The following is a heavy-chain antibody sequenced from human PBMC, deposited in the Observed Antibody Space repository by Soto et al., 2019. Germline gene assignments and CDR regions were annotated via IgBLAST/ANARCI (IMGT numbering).Heavy chain of an antibody. Sequence: PGESLQISCKGSGYSFTSYWIGWVRQMPGKGLEWMGIIYPGDSDTRYSPSFQGQVTISADKSISTAYLQWSSLKASDKAMYYCARIPQYCSGGSCYSGTYYYYYAMEFWGKGIKVTVSS. V-gene: IGHV5-51*01. J-gene: IGHJ6*04. D-gene: IGHD2-15*01. CDR3: ARIPQYCSGGSCYSGTYYYYYAMEF. CDR1: GYSFTSYW. CDR2: IYPGDSDT.